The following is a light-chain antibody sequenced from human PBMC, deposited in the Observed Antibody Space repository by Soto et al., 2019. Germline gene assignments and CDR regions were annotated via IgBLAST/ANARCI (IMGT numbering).Light chain of an antibody. CDR2: DAS. CDR3: QEYDGYLWT. J-gene: IGKJ1*01. V-gene: IGKV1-5*01. CDR1: QSLSRW. Sequence: DIQMTQSPSTLSASVGDRVTITCRASQSLSRWLAWYQQKPGTAPKLLIYDASILQSGVPSRFSGSGSGTEFTLTIISLQPDDFATYYCQEYDGYLWTFGQGTKVDIK.